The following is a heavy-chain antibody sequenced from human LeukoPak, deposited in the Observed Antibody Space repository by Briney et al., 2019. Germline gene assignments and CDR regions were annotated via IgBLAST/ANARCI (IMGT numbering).Heavy chain of an antibody. Sequence: PSETLSLTCTVSGGSISSYYWSWIRQPPGRGLEWLGYIYYSGSTNYNPSLKSRVTISVDTSKNQFSLKLSSVTAADTAVYYCARSPYYYGSGSYSFDYWGQGTLVTVSS. J-gene: IGHJ4*02. CDR3: ARSPYYYGSGSYSFDY. V-gene: IGHV4-59*01. D-gene: IGHD3-10*01. CDR1: GGSISSYY. CDR2: IYYSGST.